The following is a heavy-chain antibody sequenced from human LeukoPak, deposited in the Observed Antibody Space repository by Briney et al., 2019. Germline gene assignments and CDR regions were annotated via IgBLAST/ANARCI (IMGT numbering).Heavy chain of an antibody. J-gene: IGHJ5*02. CDR1: GFTFSDYY. V-gene: IGHV3-11*01. CDR2: ISSSGSTI. D-gene: IGHD6-6*01. CDR3: ARDRKYSSSWFDP. Sequence: GGSLRLSCAASGFTFSDYYMSWIPQAPGKGLEWVSYISSSGSTIYYADSVKGRFTISRDNAKNSLYLQMNSLRAEDTAVYYCARDRKYSSSWFDPWGQGTLVTVSS.